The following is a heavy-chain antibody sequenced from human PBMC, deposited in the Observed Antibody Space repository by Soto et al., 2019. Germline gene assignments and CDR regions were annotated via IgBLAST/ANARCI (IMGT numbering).Heavy chain of an antibody. Sequence: ASVKVSCKASGYTFTSYGISWVRQAPGQGLEWMGWISAYNGNTNYAQKLQGRVTMTTDTSTSTASMVLRSLRSDDTAVYYCAREIGHGPLWSLSSAAGMDVWGQGTPVTVSS. CDR3: AREIGHGPLWSLSSAAGMDV. V-gene: IGHV1-18*01. D-gene: IGHD3-3*01. CDR2: ISAYNGNT. CDR1: GYTFTSYG. J-gene: IGHJ6*02.